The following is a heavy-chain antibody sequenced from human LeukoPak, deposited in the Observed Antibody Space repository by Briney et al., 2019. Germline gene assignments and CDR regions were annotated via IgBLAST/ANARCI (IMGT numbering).Heavy chain of an antibody. CDR2: INPGYSDI. CDR1: GYSFTSYW. J-gene: IGHJ4*02. D-gene: IGHD5-12*01. V-gene: IGHV5-51*01. Sequence: GESLKISCKGSGYSFTSYWIGWVRQMPRKGLEWMGIINPGYSDIRYSPSFQGQVTISADKSISTAYLQWSSLKASDTAIYYCARHDKGYSGYVTLDYWGQGTLVTVSS. CDR3: ARHDKGYSGYVTLDY.